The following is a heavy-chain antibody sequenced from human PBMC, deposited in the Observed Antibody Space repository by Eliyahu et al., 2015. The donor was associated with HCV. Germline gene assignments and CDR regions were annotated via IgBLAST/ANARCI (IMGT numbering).Heavy chain of an antibody. J-gene: IGHJ4*02. CDR1: RXTFTNYY. CDR2: ITPNGGST. Sequence: QVQLVQSGAEVKKPGASVKVSCKASRXTFTNYYMHWVRQAPGQGPEWMGMITPNGGSTTYAQKFQGRVTMTSDTSTNAVYMELSSLRSEDTAVYYCAREYDSSGSFDYWGQGTQVTVSS. D-gene: IGHD3-22*01. V-gene: IGHV1-46*01. CDR3: AREYDSSGSFDY.